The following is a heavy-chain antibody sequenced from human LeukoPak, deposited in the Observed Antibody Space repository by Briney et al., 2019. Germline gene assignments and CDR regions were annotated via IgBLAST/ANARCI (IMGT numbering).Heavy chain of an antibody. V-gene: IGHV3-23*01. J-gene: IGHJ6*03. CDR2: ISGSGGST. Sequence: GTLRLSCAASGFTFSSYGMSWVRQAPGKGLEWVSDISGSGGSTYYADSVKGRFTISRDNSKNTLCLQMNSLRAEDTAVYYCAKSVFRGEGYYYMDVWGKGTTVTISS. CDR1: GFTFSSYG. CDR3: AKSVFRGEGYYYMDV. D-gene: IGHD3-10*01.